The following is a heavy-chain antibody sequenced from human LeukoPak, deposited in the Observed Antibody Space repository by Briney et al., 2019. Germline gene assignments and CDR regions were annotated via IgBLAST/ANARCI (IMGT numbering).Heavy chain of an antibody. V-gene: IGHV3-30*18. J-gene: IGHJ4*02. CDR2: ISYDGSNK. CDR1: GFTFSSYG. Sequence: GRSLRLSCAASGFTFSSYGMHWVRQAPGKGLEWVAVISYDGSNKYYADSVKGRFTISRDNSKNTLYLQMTSLRAEDTAVYYCAKGRHSSSWYGGDYFDYWGQGTLVTVSS. CDR3: AKGRHSSSWYGGDYFDY. D-gene: IGHD6-13*01.